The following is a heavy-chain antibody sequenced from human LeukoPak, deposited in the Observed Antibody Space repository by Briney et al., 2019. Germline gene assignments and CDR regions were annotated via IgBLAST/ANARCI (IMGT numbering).Heavy chain of an antibody. CDR1: GYTVTGYY. CDR2: INPHSGGT. V-gene: IGHV1-2*02. CDR3: AREVGYYCSGGSCYAGFGYFDY. J-gene: IGHJ4*02. D-gene: IGHD2-15*01. Sequence: ASVKVSCKASGYTVTGYYMHWVRQAPGQRLEWMGWINPHSGGTNYAQKFQCRVTITRDTSISTAYMELSRLRSDDTAVYYCAREVGYYCSGGSCYAGFGYFDYWGQGTLVTVSS.